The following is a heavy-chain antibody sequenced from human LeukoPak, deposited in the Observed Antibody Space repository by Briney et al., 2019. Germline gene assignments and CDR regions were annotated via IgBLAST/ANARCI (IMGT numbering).Heavy chain of an antibody. CDR3: TRAAYCSSISCYAFDI. D-gene: IGHD2-2*01. J-gene: IGHJ3*02. CDR1: DYTFTSYG. Sequence: ASVKVSCKASDYTFTSYGISWVRQAPGQGREWMGWISVYNGNTKYTQKFQGRVTMTTDTSTSTAYMELRSLRSDDTAVYYCTRAAYCSSISCYAFDIWGQGTMVTVSS. CDR2: ISVYNGNT. V-gene: IGHV1-18*01.